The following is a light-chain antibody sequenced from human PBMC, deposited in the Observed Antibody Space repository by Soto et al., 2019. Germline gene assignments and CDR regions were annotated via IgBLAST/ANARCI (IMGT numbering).Light chain of an antibody. CDR3: QQTFTTPCS. J-gene: IGKJ2*04. Sequence: DIQMTQSPSSLSASVGDSVTITCRASQSIIRYLNWYQQKPGKAPKLLIYGTSSLQSGVPSRFSGSGSGTDFTLTISTLQPEDFATYYSQQTFTTPCSFGQGTKLETK. CDR1: QSIIRY. V-gene: IGKV1-39*01. CDR2: GTS.